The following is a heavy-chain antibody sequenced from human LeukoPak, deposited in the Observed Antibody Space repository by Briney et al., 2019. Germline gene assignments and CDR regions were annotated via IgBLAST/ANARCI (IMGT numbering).Heavy chain of an antibody. D-gene: IGHD3-22*01. CDR3: ARDGLPTYYYDSSGYYVS. J-gene: IGHJ4*02. CDR1: GYTFTSYA. Sequence: ASVKVSCKASGYTFTSYAMNWVRQAPGQGLEWMGWINTNTGNPTYAQGFTGRFVFSLDTSVSTAYLQISSLKAEDTAVYYCARDGLPTYYYDSSGYYVSWGQGTLVTVSS. V-gene: IGHV7-4-1*02. CDR2: INTNTGNP.